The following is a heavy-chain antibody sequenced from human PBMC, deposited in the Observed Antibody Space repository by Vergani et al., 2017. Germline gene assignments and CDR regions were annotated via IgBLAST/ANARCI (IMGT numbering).Heavy chain of an antibody. CDR2: IDWDDDK. V-gene: IGHV2-70*04. D-gene: IGHD1-26*01. CDR3: ARSHGASGTYFDY. J-gene: IGHJ4*02. Sequence: QVTLKESGPALVKPTQTLTLTCTFSGFSLSTSGMRVSWIRQPPGKALEWLARIDWDDDKLSRTSLKTRLTISKDTSKNQVVLIMTNMDPVDTATYYCARSHGASGTYFDYWGEGTLVTVSA. CDR1: GFSLSTSGMR.